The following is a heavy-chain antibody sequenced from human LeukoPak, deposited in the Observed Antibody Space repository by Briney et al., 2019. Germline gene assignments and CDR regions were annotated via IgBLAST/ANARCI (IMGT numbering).Heavy chain of an antibody. CDR3: AKSGGYGLIDY. J-gene: IGHJ4*02. V-gene: IGHV4-39*01. D-gene: IGHD1-26*01. CDR1: GASVSGSNYY. CDR2: IYSSGST. Sequence: SETLSLICAVSGASVSGSNYYWGWIRQPPGKGLEWIGNIYSSGSTYYNASLQSRVTISIDTSKNQFSLRLSSVTAADTAMYYCAKSGGYGLIDYWGQGTRVTVSS.